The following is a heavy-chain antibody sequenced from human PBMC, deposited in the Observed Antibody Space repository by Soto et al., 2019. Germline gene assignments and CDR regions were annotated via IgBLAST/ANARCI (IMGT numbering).Heavy chain of an antibody. Sequence: PGGSLRLSCAASGFTFNIYWMSWVRQAPGKGLEWVANINQDGSEEYYVDSVKGRFTISRDNAKNSLFLQMDSLRAEDTAAYYCARDGSYFGFDYWGQGTLVTVSS. V-gene: IGHV3-7*01. D-gene: IGHD1-26*01. CDR1: GFTFNIYW. CDR2: INQDGSEE. CDR3: ARDGSYFGFDY. J-gene: IGHJ4*02.